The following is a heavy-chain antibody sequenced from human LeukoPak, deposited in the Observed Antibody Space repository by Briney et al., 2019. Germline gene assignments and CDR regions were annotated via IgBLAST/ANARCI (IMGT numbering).Heavy chain of an antibody. CDR1: GGTFSSYA. J-gene: IGHJ4*02. D-gene: IGHD2-2*02. Sequence: ASVTVSFKASGGTFSSYAISWVRQAPGQGLEWMGRIIPILGIANYAQKFQGRVTITADKSTSTAYMELSSLRSEDTAVYYCARERRYCSSTSCYKTLDYWGQGTLVTVSS. CDR3: ARERRYCSSTSCYKTLDY. V-gene: IGHV1-69*04. CDR2: IIPILGIA.